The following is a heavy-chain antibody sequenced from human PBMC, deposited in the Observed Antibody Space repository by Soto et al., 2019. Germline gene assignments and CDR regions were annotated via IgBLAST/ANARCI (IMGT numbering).Heavy chain of an antibody. D-gene: IGHD3-9*01. CDR1: GYTFTSYG. CDR2: ISAYNGNT. V-gene: IGHV1-18*01. CDR3: ARARYFDWLAPYYYYMDV. J-gene: IGHJ6*03. Sequence: ASVKVSCKAAGYTFTSYGISWVRQAPGQGLEWMGWISAYNGNTNYAQKLQGRVTMTTDTSTSTAYMELRSLRSDDTAVYYCARARYFDWLAPYYYYMDVWGKGTTVTVSS.